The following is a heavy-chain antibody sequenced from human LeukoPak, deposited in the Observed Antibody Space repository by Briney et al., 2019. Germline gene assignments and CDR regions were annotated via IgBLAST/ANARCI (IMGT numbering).Heavy chain of an antibody. CDR1: GVTVSSNY. CDR2: ISYDGSEK. Sequence: PGGSLRLSCAASGVTVSSNYMSWVRQAPGKGLEWVAVISYDGSEKHYADPVKGRFTISRDNSKNTLYLQMNSLRAEDTAMYYCAREGNSGYYPYWGQGILVTVSS. D-gene: IGHD3-22*01. CDR3: AREGNSGYYPY. V-gene: IGHV3-30*03. J-gene: IGHJ4*02.